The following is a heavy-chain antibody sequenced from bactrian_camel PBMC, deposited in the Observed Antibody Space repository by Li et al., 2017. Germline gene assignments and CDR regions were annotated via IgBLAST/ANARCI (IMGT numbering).Heavy chain of an antibody. Sequence: QVQLVESGGASVEPGKSLRLSCAMSVDTLGTFCVGWFRQAPGKEREAVATISRDGSATYADTVKGRFTISKDNAKNTLYLQLNSLKTEDTAMYYCAKDSQGTSRGQGTQVTVS. CDR1: VDTLGTFC. D-gene: IGHD7*01. V-gene: IGHV3S55*01. CDR3: AKDSQGTS. CDR2: ISRDGSA. J-gene: IGHJ4*01.